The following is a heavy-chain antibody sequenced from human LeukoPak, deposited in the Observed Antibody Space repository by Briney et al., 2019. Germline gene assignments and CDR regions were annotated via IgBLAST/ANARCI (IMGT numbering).Heavy chain of an antibody. CDR1: GGTFSRYA. Sequence: GSSVKVSCKACGGTFSRYAIRGVRQAPGQGLEGMGRIIPIFDIANYAQKFQGRVTITAGESTSTAYMELSSLRSEDTAVYYGGRIPSLLEYSGSYGAGYYCYVRDVWGRGTRVSV. CDR3: GRIPSLLEYSGSYGAGYYCYVRDV. J-gene: IGHJ6*02. V-gene: IGHV1-69*15. D-gene: IGHD1-26*01. CDR2: IIPIFDIA.